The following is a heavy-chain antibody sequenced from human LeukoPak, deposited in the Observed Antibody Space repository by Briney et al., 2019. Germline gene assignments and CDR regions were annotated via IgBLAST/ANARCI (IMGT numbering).Heavy chain of an antibody. D-gene: IGHD2-15*01. Sequence: PGGSLRLSCAASGFTFSTYAMSWVRQTPGKGLEWVAAISGYNRGTYHANSVKGRFTISRENSKNTLHLQMSGLRAEDTARYYCAKARVGHCSGAFSYPFASWGQGTLVTVSS. J-gene: IGHJ5*02. V-gene: IGHV3-23*01. CDR2: ISGYNRGT. CDR3: AKARVGHCSGAFSYPFAS. CDR1: GFTFSTYA.